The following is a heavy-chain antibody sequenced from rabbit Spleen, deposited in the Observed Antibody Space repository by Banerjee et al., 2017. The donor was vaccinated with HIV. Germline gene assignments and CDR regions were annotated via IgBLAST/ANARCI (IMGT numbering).Heavy chain of an antibody. V-gene: IGHV1S40*01. CDR1: GFTASGSYC. J-gene: IGHJ4*01. D-gene: IGHD8-1*01. CDR2: IDNGGGST. Sequence: QSLEESGGDLVKPGASLTLTCTASGFTASGSYCICWVRQAPGKRPEWIACIDNGGGSTYYATWAKGRFTISKTSSTTVTLQMTSLTAADTATYFCARNSYVGGGYVHDFNLWGPGTLVTVS. CDR3: ARNSYVGGGYVHDFNL.